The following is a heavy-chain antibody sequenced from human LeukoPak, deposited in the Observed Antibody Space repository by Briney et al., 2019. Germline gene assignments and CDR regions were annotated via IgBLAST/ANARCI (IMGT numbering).Heavy chain of an antibody. Sequence: SETLSLTCSVSGGSISGFYWSWIRQSPGKGLEWIGNIYYSGNTKYNPTLKSRVTMSVDASKNQFSLRVSSVTAADTAVYFCARECGGKFDDGGQGSLVAVSS. CDR1: GGSISGFY. J-gene: IGHJ4*02. CDR2: IYYSGNT. CDR3: ARECGGKFDD. V-gene: IGHV4-59*01. D-gene: IGHD3-10*01.